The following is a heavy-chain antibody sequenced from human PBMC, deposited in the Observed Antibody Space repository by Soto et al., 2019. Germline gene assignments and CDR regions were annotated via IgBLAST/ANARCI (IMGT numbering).Heavy chain of an antibody. V-gene: IGHV1-18*01. CDR2: ISAYNGNI. CDR3: ARDRAAAAADYYYGMDV. J-gene: IGHJ6*02. Sequence: QVQLVQSGAEVKKPGASVKVSCKASGYTFTSYGISWVRQAPGQGLEWMGWISAYNGNINYAQKLQGRDTMTTDTSTSTAYMELRSLRSDDTAVYYCARDRAAAAADYYYGMDVWGQGTTVTVYS. CDR1: GYTFTSYG. D-gene: IGHD6-13*01.